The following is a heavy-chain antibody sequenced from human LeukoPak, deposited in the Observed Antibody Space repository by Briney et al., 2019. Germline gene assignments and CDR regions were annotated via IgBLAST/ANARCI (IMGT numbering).Heavy chain of an antibody. D-gene: IGHD3-10*01. CDR3: ARGVQPLYRRITMVRGVPWFDY. CDR2: INPSGGST. V-gene: IGHV1-46*01. J-gene: IGHJ4*02. Sequence: ASVKVSCKASGYTFTSYYMHWVRQAPGQGLEWMGIINPSGGSTSYAQKFQGRVTMTRDMSTSTVYMELSSLRSEDTAVYYCARGVQPLYRRITMVRGVPWFDYWGQGTLVTVSS. CDR1: GYTFTSYY.